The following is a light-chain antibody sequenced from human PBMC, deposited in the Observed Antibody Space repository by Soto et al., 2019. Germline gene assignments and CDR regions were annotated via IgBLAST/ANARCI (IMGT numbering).Light chain of an antibody. V-gene: IGKV3-11*01. Sequence: EIVLTQSPATLSLSPGERATLSCRASQSISSYLAWYQQKSGQPPRLLIYDASNRATGIPARFSGSGSGTDLTLYISSLEPEDFAVYSCQQRSNWPRFTFGPGTRVEIK. CDR1: QSISSY. J-gene: IGKJ3*01. CDR3: QQRSNWPRFT. CDR2: DAS.